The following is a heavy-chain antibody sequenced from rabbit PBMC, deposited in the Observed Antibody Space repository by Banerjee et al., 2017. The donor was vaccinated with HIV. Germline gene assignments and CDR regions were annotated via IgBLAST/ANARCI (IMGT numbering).Heavy chain of an antibody. CDR3: ARDLAGVIGWNFDL. J-gene: IGHJ4*01. CDR2: IYAGSRGST. Sequence: QSLEESGGDLVKPGASLTLTCTASGFSFSSSYYMCWVRQAPGKGLEWIGCIYAGSRGSTYSATRAKGRFTISKTSSTTVTLQMTSLTAADTATYFCARDLAGVIGWNFDLWGPGTLVTVS. V-gene: IGHV1S40*01. CDR1: GFSFSSSYY. D-gene: IGHD4-1*01.